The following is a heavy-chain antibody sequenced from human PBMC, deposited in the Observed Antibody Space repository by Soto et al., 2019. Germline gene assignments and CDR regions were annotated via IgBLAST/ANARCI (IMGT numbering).Heavy chain of an antibody. CDR3: ARIESIARNWFDP. CDR2: IDPVDSYA. V-gene: IGHV5-10-1*01. CDR1: GFSFTSYW. Sequence: GESLKISCKGSGFSFTSYWISWVRQMPGKGLEWMGNIDPVDSYANYSPSFQGHVTFSVDTSISTAYLQWSSLKASDTAMYFCARIESIARNWFDPWGQGTLVTVSS. D-gene: IGHD6-13*01. J-gene: IGHJ5*02.